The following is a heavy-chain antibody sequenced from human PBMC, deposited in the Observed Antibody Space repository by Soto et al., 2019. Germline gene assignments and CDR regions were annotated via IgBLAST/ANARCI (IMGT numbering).Heavy chain of an antibody. CDR3: ARDLGSSAWYPFDC. Sequence: EVQLLESGGGLVQPGGSLRLSCAASGFTFSSYAMNWVRQAPGKGLEWVSAISGSGGNTYYADSVKGRFTISRDNSKNTLYLQMNSLRAEDTAVYYCARDLGSSAWYPFDCWGQGTLVTVSS. D-gene: IGHD6-19*01. V-gene: IGHV3-23*01. CDR2: ISGSGGNT. J-gene: IGHJ4*02. CDR1: GFTFSSYA.